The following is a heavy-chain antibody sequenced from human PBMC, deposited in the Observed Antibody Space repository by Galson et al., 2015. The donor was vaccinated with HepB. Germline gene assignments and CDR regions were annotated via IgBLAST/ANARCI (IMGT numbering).Heavy chain of an antibody. CDR3: ARDNWPYGSGTYLALDC. CDR2: ISGSGGST. J-gene: IGHJ4*02. CDR1: GFTFSSHA. D-gene: IGHD3-10*01. V-gene: IGHV3-23*01. Sequence: SLRLSCAASGFTFSSHAMSWVRQAPGKGLEWVSGISGSGGSTYYVDSVKGRFTISRDKSKNTLYLQMNSLRAEDTAMYYCARDNWPYGSGTYLALDCWGQGTLVTVSS.